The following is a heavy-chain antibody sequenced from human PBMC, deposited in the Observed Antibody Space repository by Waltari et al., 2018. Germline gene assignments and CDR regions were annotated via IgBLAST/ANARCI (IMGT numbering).Heavy chain of an antibody. CDR2: IWFDGSNK. J-gene: IGHJ1*01. V-gene: IGHV3-30*02. CDR1: GFTSGHFC. CDR3: AKGDTSDPFQY. D-gene: IGHD3-22*01. Sequence: QVQLVESGGGVVQPGGSLRLSCEASGFTSGHFCMHSLRQAPGKGLEWVAVIWFDGSNKYYADSVKGRFTISRDNSKNTVYLEMNSLRAEDTATYYCAKGDTSDPFQYWGQGTLVTVSP.